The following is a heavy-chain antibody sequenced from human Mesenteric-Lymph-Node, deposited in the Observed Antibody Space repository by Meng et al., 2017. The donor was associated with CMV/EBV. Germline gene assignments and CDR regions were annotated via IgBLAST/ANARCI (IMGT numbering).Heavy chain of an antibody. Sequence: ASVKVSCKASGYTFTSYGISWVRQAPGQGLEWMGWISAYNGNTNYAQKLQGRVTMTTDTSTSTAYMELSSLRSEDTAVYYCAREKSITIFGVVIPAHGMDVWGQGTTVTSP. CDR3: AREKSITIFGVVIPAHGMDV. CDR1: GYTFTSYG. CDR2: ISAYNGNT. J-gene: IGHJ6*02. V-gene: IGHV1-18*01. D-gene: IGHD3-3*01.